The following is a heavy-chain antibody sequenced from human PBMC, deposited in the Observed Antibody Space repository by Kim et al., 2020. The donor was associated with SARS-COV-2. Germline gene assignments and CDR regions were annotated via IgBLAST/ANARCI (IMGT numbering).Heavy chain of an antibody. D-gene: IGHD2-2*03. CDR1: GFTFTGYA. Sequence: GGSLRLYCTTSGFTFTGYAMSWVRQAPGKGLEWVSSIDGSDGTTYYVDTVKGRFTISRDNSKNTLYLQMNSLRADDTAVYYCMKGGWGWIWDHWGQGTRV. CDR2: IDGSDGTT. J-gene: IGHJ4*02. CDR3: MKGGWGWIWDH. V-gene: IGHV3-23*01.